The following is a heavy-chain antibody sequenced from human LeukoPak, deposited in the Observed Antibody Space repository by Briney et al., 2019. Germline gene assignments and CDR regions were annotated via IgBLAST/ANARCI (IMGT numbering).Heavy chain of an antibody. CDR1: GGTFSSYA. CDR2: IIPILGIA. J-gene: IGHJ5*02. Sequence: SVKVSCKASGGTFSSYAISWVRQAPGQGLEWMGRIIPILGIANYAQKFQGRVTITADKSTSTACMELSSLRSEDTAVYYCARVRGVVVPAAIGWFDPWGQGTLVTVSS. CDR3: ARVRGVVVPAAIGWFDP. V-gene: IGHV1-69*04. D-gene: IGHD2-2*01.